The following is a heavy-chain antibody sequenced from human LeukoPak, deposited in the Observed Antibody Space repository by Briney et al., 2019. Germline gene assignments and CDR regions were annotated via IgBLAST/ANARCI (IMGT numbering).Heavy chain of an antibody. CDR1: GLTFSSNS. J-gene: IGHJ5*02. Sequence: GGSVRLSCVASGLTFSSNSMSWVRQPPGMGLEWVSGISVSGITVYADSVKGRLTISRDNSKNTLYLQMNNLRAEDTALYYCAKGFSVRGRFDPWGQGTQVTVSS. V-gene: IGHV3-23*01. CDR2: ISVSGIT. D-gene: IGHD2-15*01. CDR3: AKGFSVRGRFDP.